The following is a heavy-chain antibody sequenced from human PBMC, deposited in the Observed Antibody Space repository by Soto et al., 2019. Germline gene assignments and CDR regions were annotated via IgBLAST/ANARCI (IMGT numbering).Heavy chain of an antibody. CDR3: AKDTYYHDSSGYYVFDY. CDR1: GFIFNSYG. D-gene: IGHD3-22*01. J-gene: IGHJ4*02. V-gene: IGHV3-30*18. CDR2: ISYDGSNE. Sequence: QVQLVESGGGVVQPGRSLRLSCAASGFIFNSYGMHWVRQAPGKGLEWVAHISYDGSNEHYVDSVKGRFTISRDNSKNTVSLQMNSLRAEDTAVYYCAKDTYYHDSSGYYVFDYWGQGTLVTVSS.